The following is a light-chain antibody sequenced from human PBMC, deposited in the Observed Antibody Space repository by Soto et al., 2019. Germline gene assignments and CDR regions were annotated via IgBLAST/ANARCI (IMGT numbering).Light chain of an antibody. CDR2: EVT. V-gene: IGLV2-14*01. Sequence: QSALTQPASVSGSPGQSITISCTGTSSDIAGHKYVSWYQQHPGKAPKLIIFEVTNRPSGVSSRFSASKSGDTASLIISGLQAGDEADYFCSSYSSTSTVVFGGGTKVTVL. J-gene: IGLJ2*01. CDR3: SSYSSTSTVV. CDR1: SSDIAGHKY.